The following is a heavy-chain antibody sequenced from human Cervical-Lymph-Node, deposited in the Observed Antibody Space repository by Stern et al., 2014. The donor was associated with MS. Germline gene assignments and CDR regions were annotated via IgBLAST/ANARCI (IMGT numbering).Heavy chain of an antibody. J-gene: IGHJ6*02. D-gene: IGHD3-22*01. V-gene: IGHV1-69*01. CDR3: AGGGGGRISMTTAVLYGLDV. CDR2: IIPVVGNA. Sequence: VQLVESGAEVKKPGSSVKVSCKASGGIFSSHATSWVRQAPGQGLEWMGGIIPVVGNADYAQKFQGRITITADESTSTVYMELSSLKSEDTAVYYGAGGGGGRISMTTAVLYGLDVWGQGTTVTVS. CDR1: GGIFSSHA.